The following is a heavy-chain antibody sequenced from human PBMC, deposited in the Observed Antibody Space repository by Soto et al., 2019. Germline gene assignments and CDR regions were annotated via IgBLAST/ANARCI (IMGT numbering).Heavy chain of an antibody. CDR3: ARGGSTWYGDNWLDP. V-gene: IGHV4-31*03. J-gene: IGHJ5*02. CDR2: IYYSGST. Sequence: SETLSLTCTVSGGSISSGGYYWSWIRQHPGKGLEWIGYIYYSGSTYYNPSLKSRVTISVDTSKNQFSLKLSSVTAADTAMYYCARGGSTWYGDNWLDPWGPGTLVTVSS. D-gene: IGHD6-13*01. CDR1: GGSISSGGYY.